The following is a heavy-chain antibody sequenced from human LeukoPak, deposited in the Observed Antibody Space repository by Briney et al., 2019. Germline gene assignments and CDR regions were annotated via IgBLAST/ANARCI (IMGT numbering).Heavy chain of an antibody. CDR1: GFTYNEYY. D-gene: IGHD2-2*01. J-gene: IGHJ6*02. CDR3: RVFRYCYATSCYGRALYGMDV. Sequence: GGSLRLSCAAPGFTYNEYYMGWIRQAPGKGLEWVSYISTTGDTVYYADSVKGRFTVSRDNAQNSLYLQMNSLRAEDTAVYYARVFRYCYATSCYGRALYGMDVWGQGTTVTVSS. V-gene: IGHV3-11*01. CDR2: ISTTGDTV.